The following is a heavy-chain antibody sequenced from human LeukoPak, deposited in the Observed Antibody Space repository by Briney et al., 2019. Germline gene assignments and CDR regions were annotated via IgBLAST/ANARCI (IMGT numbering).Heavy chain of an antibody. CDR2: ISSSSYI. CDR1: GGSISSSSYY. Sequence: ETLSLTCTVSGGSISSSSYYWGWIRQAPGKGLEWVSSISSSSYIYYADSVKGRFTISRDNAKNSLYLQMNSLRAEDTAVYYCARMGYWGQGTLVTVSS. J-gene: IGHJ4*02. CDR3: ARMGY. D-gene: IGHD5-24*01. V-gene: IGHV3-69-1*01.